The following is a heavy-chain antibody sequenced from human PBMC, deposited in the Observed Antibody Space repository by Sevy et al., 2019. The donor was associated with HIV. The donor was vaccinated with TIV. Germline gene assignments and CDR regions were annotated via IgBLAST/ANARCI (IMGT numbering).Heavy chain of an antibody. J-gene: IGHJ6*03. CDR3: VKGGGCHYDPDEIAYYFYYYNMDV. CDR1: GFSFDSYG. D-gene: IGHD3-22*01. V-gene: IGHV3-23*01. CDR2: ISGSGTRT. Sequence: GSLRLSCAVSGFSFDSYGMTWVRQAPGKGLEWVSAISGSGTRTYYADSVKGRFIISRDNSKNTLDLQMNSLIAEDTANYYWVKGGGCHYDPDEIAYYFYYYNMDVWGKGTTVTVSS.